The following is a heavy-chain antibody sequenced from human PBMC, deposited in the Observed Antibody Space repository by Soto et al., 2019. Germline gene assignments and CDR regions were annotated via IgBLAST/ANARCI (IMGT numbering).Heavy chain of an antibody. Sequence: GASVKVSCKASGYTFTSYYMHWVRQAPGQGLEWMGIINPSGGSTSYAQKFQGRVTMTRDTSTSTVYMELSSLRSEDTAVYYCARGTIKHDITMVPRYWGQGTXVTVSS. CDR2: INPSGGST. CDR3: ARGTIKHDITMVPRY. J-gene: IGHJ4*02. V-gene: IGHV1-46*03. D-gene: IGHD3-10*01. CDR1: GYTFTSYY.